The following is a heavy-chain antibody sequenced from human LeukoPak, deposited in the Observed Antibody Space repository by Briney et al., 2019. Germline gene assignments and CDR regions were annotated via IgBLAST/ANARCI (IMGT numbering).Heavy chain of an antibody. V-gene: IGHV3-9*01. Sequence: PGGSLRLSCAASGFTFDDYAMHWVRQAPGKGLEWVSGISWNSGSIGYADSVKGRFTISRDNAKNTLYLQMNSLRAEDTAVYYCARVAKSRITMVRGATRASYYFDYWGQGTLVTVSS. CDR2: ISWNSGSI. D-gene: IGHD3-10*01. CDR1: GFTFDDYA. J-gene: IGHJ4*02. CDR3: ARVAKSRITMVRGATRASYYFDY.